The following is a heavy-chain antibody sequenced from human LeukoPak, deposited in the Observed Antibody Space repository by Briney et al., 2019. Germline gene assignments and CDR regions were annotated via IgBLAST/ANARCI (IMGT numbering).Heavy chain of an antibody. Sequence: TGGSLRLSCAASGFTFSSYEMNWVRQAPGKGLEWVSYISSSGSTIYYADSAKGRFTISRDNAKNSLYLQMNSLRADDTAGDYCARGRGPGSYYNARVDYWGQGTLVTVSS. CDR1: GFTFSSYE. CDR3: ARGRGPGSYYNARVDY. CDR2: ISSSGSTI. V-gene: IGHV3-48*03. J-gene: IGHJ4*02. D-gene: IGHD3-10*01.